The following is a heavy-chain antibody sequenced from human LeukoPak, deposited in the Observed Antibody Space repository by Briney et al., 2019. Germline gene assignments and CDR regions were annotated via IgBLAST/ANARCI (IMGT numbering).Heavy chain of an antibody. J-gene: IGHJ6*03. CDR2: IYYSGST. V-gene: IGHV4-61*05. D-gene: IGHD2-21*02. CDR3: ARSGGVTAIRGTHYYYYYMDV. CDR1: GGSISSSSYY. Sequence: SETLSLTCTVSGGSISSSSYYWGWIRQPPGKGLEWIGYIYYSGSTNYNPSLKSRVTISVDTSKNQFSLKLSSVTAADTAVYYCARSGGVTAIRGTHYYYYYMDVWGKGTTVTVSS.